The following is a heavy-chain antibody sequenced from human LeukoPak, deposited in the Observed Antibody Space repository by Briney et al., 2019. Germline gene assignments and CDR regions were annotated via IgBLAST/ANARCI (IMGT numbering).Heavy chain of an antibody. V-gene: IGHV3-53*01. CDR3: AREWGSGYFSIDY. D-gene: IGHD5-12*01. CDR1: GFTFSSYA. CDR2: LYGGGST. J-gene: IGHJ4*02. Sequence: GGFLRLSCAASGFTFSSYAMSWVRQAPGKGLEWVSVLYGGGSTYYTDSVKGRFTISRDNSKNTLYLQMNSLRAEDTAVYYCAREWGSGYFSIDYWGQGTLVTVSS.